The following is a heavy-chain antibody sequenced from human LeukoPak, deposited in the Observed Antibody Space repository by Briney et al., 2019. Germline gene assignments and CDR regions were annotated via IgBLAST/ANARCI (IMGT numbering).Heavy chain of an antibody. CDR3: AREVGYYDSSGYFGYFDY. V-gene: IGHV4-30-2*01. CDR2: IYHSGST. J-gene: IGHJ4*02. CDR1: GGSISSSSYY. Sequence: SETLSLTCTVSGGSISSSSYYWGWIRQPPGKGLEWIGYIYHSGSTYYNPSLKSRVTISVDRSKNQFSLKLSSVTAADTAVYYCAREVGYYDSSGYFGYFDYWGQGTLVTVSS. D-gene: IGHD3-22*01.